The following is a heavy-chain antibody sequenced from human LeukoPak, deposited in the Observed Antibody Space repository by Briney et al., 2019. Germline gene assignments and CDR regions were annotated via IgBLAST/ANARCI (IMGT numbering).Heavy chain of an antibody. CDR1: GVPISSYY. D-gene: IGHD6-13*01. V-gene: IGHV4-59*12. CDR2: TYYSGST. Sequence: SETLSLTCTVSGVPISSYYWSWIRQPPGKGPEWIGYTYYSGSTNYNPSLKSRVTISVDTSKKQFSLKLSSVTAADTAVYYCARGRQLLTILDSWGQGTLVTVSS. CDR3: ARGRQLLTILDS. J-gene: IGHJ4*02.